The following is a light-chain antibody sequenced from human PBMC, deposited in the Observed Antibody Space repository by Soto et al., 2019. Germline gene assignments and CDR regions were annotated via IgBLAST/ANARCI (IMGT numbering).Light chain of an antibody. V-gene: IGLV2-14*01. J-gene: IGLJ2*01. CDR2: NIR. CDR1: SGDIGTYKY. Sequence: QSALTQPASVSGSPGQSITISCTGTSGDIGTYKYVSWYQQYSGKAPKLIIYNIRGRPSGVSSRFSGSQSGNTASLAISGLRAEDEADYFCSAYVDSGAVIFGRGTKLTVL. CDR3: SAYVDSGAVI.